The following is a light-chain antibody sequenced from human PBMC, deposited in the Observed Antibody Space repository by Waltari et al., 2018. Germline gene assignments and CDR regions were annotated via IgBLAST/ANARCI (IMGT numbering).Light chain of an antibody. V-gene: IGKV1-39*01. Sequence: DIQLTQSPSSLSASVGDSVTITCRASQSSSDYLNRYQQKPGKAPKLLIYAASTLHSGVPSRFRGSGAGTDFALTISSLQPEDFATYYCQQSYGFGQGTRLEIK. CDR1: QSSSDY. CDR3: QQSYG. CDR2: AAS. J-gene: IGKJ5*01.